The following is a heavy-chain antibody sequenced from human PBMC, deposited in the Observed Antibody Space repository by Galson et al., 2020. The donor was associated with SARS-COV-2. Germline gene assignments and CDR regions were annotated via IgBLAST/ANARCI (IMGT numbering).Heavy chain of an antibody. V-gene: IGHV2-5*01. CDR3: AHRRGYGILTGYRPSGAFGI. J-gene: IGHJ3*02. D-gene: IGHD3-9*01. CDR1: GFSLSTSGVG. Sequence: SGPTLVKPTQTLTLTCTFSGFSLSTSGVGVGWIRQPPGKALEWLALIYWNDDKRYSPSLKSRLTITKDTSKNQVVLTMTNMDPVDTATYYCAHRRGYGILTGYRPSGAFGIWGQGTMVTVSS. CDR2: IYWNDDK.